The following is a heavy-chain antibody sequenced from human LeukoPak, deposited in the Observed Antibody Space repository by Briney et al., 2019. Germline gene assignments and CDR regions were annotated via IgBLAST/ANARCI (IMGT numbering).Heavy chain of an antibody. D-gene: IGHD3-10*01. CDR3: ARDVGSNYYGSEYGMDV. CDR1: GFTFSDYY. J-gene: IGHJ6*02. Sequence: TGGSLRLSCAASGFTFSDYYMSWIRQAPGKGLEWVSYISSSGSTIYYADSVKGRFTISRDNAKNSLYLQMNSLRAEDTAVYYCARDVGSNYYGSEYGMDVWGQGTTVTVSS. V-gene: IGHV3-11*01. CDR2: ISSSGSTI.